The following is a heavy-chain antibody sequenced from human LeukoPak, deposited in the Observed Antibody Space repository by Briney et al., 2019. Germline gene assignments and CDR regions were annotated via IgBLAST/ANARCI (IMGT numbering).Heavy chain of an antibody. CDR1: GYTFINYG. J-gene: IGHJ4*02. CDR3: AISYYYDSSGYNY. CDR2: INPNSGGT. Sequence: AASVKVSCKASGYTFINYGITWVRQAPGQGLEWMGWINPNSGGTNYAQKFQGWVTMTRDTSISTAYMELSRLRSDDTAVYYCAISYYYDSSGYNYWGQGTLVTVSS. D-gene: IGHD3-22*01. V-gene: IGHV1-2*04.